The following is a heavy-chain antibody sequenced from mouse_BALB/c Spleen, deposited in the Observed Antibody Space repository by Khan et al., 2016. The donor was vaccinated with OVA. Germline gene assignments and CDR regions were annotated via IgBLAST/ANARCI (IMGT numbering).Heavy chain of an antibody. V-gene: IGHV2-2*02. CDR3: ARNRNGYFDY. Sequence: QVQLKESGPGLVQPSQSLSITCTVSGFSLTSYGIHWVRQSPGKGLEWLGVIWSGGITDYNATFISRLSISKDISKSQVFFKMNSRQANDTAIYXCARNRNGYFDYWGQGTTLTVSS. J-gene: IGHJ2*01. CDR1: GFSLTSYG. CDR2: IWSGGIT. D-gene: IGHD1-1*02.